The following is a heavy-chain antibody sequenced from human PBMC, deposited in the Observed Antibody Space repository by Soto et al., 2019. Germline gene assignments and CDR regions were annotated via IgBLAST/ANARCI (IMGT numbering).Heavy chain of an antibody. CDR2: ISGSAIST. CDR3: VNWNDEDVD. CDR1: GFTFSSYA. Sequence: EVHLLESGGGFVQPGGSLRLSCVASGFTFSSYAMTWVRQAPGKGLEWVASISGSAISTEYADSVRGRFTISRDNSKNTVFQQMQSLRADDSATYYCVNWNDEDVDWGQGTLVAVSS. D-gene: IGHD1-1*01. V-gene: IGHV3-23*01. J-gene: IGHJ4*01.